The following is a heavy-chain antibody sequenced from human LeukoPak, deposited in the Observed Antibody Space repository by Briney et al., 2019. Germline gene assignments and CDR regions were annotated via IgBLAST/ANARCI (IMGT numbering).Heavy chain of an antibody. D-gene: IGHD3-10*01. CDR2: INHSGST. J-gene: IGHJ6*02. CDR1: GGSFSGYY. CDR3: ARDRTYGSGSYKYYYGMDV. V-gene: IGHV4-34*01. Sequence: PSETLSLTRAVYGGSFSGYYWSWIRQPPGKGLEWIGEINHSGSTNYNPSLKSRVTISVDTSKNQFSLKLSSVTAADTAVYYCARDRTYGSGSYKYYYGMDVWGQGTTVTVSS.